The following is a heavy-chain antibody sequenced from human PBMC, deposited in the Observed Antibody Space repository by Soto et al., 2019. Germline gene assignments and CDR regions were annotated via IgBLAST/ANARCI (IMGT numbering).Heavy chain of an antibody. V-gene: IGHV4-59*01. J-gene: IGHJ3*02. Sequence: PSETLSLTCTVSGGSISSYYWSLLRQPPGKGLEWIGYIYYSGSTNYNPSLKSRVTISVDTSKNQFSLKLSSVTAADTAVYYCARVVSDYGDYVRAFDIWGQGTMVTVSS. CDR2: IYYSGST. D-gene: IGHD4-17*01. CDR1: GGSISSYY. CDR3: ARVVSDYGDYVRAFDI.